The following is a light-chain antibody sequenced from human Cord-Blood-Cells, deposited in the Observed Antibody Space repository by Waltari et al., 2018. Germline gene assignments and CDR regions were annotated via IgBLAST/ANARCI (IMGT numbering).Light chain of an antibody. J-gene: IGKJ2*01. CDR3: QQGYSIPLT. CDR2: AAS. V-gene: IGKV1-39*01. CDR1: QSISSY. Sequence: EIKIPKSHSSLFESVEDKVTITCRASQSISSYLTWYQQKPGKAPKLLIYAASSLQSGVPSRFSGSGSGTDFTLTISSLQPEDFATYYCQQGYSIPLTFGQGTKLEIK.